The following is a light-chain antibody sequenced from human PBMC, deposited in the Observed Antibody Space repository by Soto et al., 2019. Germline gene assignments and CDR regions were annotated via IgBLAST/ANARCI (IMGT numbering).Light chain of an antibody. CDR2: EDN. CDR1: SGSIASNY. J-gene: IGLJ2*01. Sequence: FLLTQPHSVSESPGKTVTISCTGSSGSIASNYVQWYQQRPGSAPTTVIYEDNQRPSGVPDRFSGSIDSSSNSASLTISGLKTEDEADYYCQSYNSSSHVVFGGGTKLTV. CDR3: QSYNSSSHVV. V-gene: IGLV6-57*02.